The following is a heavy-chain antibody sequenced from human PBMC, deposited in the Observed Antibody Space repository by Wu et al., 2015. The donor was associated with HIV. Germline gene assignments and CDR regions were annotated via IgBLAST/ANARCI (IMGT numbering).Heavy chain of an antibody. CDR1: GYTFTNYY. CDR2: INPNGGST. J-gene: IGHJ4*02. Sequence: QVQLVQSGAEVEKPGASVKVSCKASGYTFTNYYIHWVRQAPGQGLEWMGVINPNGGSTSYTPKFQGRVTMTRDTSTSTVYMELSSLRSEDTAVYYCARESPKGYCSGGSCYGIDYWGQGTLVTVSS. V-gene: IGHV1-46*01. D-gene: IGHD2-15*01. CDR3: ARESPKGYCSGGSCYGIDY.